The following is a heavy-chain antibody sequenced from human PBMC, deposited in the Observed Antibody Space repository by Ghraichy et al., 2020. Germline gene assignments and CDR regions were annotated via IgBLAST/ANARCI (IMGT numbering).Heavy chain of an antibody. J-gene: IGHJ6*02. CDR3: ARAFGDIVVVPAYYYGLDV. CDR1: GGSVSSGIYY. D-gene: IGHD2-2*01. V-gene: IGHV4-61*01. Sequence: TLSLTCTVSGGSVSSGIYYWSWIRQPPGKGLEWIGYISYSGSTNYNPSLQSRVTISVDTSKNQFSLKLNSVTAADTAFYYCARAFGDIVVVPAYYYGLDVWGQGTTVTVAS. CDR2: ISYSGST.